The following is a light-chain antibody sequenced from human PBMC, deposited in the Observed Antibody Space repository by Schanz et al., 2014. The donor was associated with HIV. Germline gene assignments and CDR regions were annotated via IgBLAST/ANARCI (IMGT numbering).Light chain of an antibody. CDR1: SSDVGGYYY. V-gene: IGLV2-8*01. Sequence: QSALTQSPSASGSPGQSVNISCTGTSSDVGGYYYVSWYQQHPGKAPKLMIYEVSKRPSGVPDRFSGSKSGNTASLSISGLQAEDEADYYCSSYTSSTPVIFGGGTKLTVL. CDR2: EVS. J-gene: IGLJ2*01. CDR3: SSYTSSTPVI.